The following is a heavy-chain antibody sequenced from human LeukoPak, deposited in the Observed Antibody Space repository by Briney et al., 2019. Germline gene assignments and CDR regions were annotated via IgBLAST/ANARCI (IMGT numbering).Heavy chain of an antibody. D-gene: IGHD3-22*01. V-gene: IGHV3-23*01. Sequence: GGPLTLSCAASGFTFSSSAMNWVRQAPGKGLEWVSACGTDGDTYYADSVKGRFTISRDNSKNTLYLQMTSLRAEDTAVYYCAKKTPGNYAYDQWGQGTLVTVSP. J-gene: IGHJ4*02. CDR1: GFTFSSSA. CDR3: AKKTPGNYAYDQ. CDR2: CGTDGDT.